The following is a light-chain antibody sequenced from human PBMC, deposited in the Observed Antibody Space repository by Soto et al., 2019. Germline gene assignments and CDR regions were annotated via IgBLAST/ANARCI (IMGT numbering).Light chain of an antibody. Sequence: QSVLTQPASVSGSPGQSITISCTGTSSDIGAYNYVSWHQQHPGKAPRLIISDVTIRPSGVSSRFSGSKSGNTASLTISGRQHADEADYYCSSSTNTNTPWVFGGGTKLTVL. J-gene: IGLJ2*01. CDR2: DVT. CDR3: SSSTNTNTPWV. CDR1: SSDIGAYNY. V-gene: IGLV2-14*03.